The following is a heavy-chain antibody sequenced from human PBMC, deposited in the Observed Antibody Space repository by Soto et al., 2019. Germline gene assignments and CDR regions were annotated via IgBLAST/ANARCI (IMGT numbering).Heavy chain of an antibody. J-gene: IGHJ4*02. CDR3: ARAGGIEDYDFWSGYLYYFDY. CDR2: ISAYNGNT. D-gene: IGHD3-3*01. Sequence: ASVKVSCKASGYTFTSYGISWVRQAPGQGLEWMGWISAYNGNTNYAQKLQGRVTMTTDTSTSTAYMELRSLRSDDTAVYYCARAGGIEDYDFWSGYLYYFDYWGQGTLVTVSS. CDR1: GYTFTSYG. V-gene: IGHV1-18*04.